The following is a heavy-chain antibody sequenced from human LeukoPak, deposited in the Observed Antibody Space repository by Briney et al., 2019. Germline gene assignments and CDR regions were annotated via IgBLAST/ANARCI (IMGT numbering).Heavy chain of an antibody. V-gene: IGHV1-2*02. Sequence: ASVKVSYTSSGHTFTNYYLHWVRQAPGQGLEWLGWIHPNTGATNYAQKFHGRVTVTTDTSITTTYVQLSRLTSADTAVYYCASYASGYNWLKVWGQGTLVTVSS. CDR2: IHPNTGAT. CDR1: GHTFTNYY. CDR3: ASYASGYNWLKV. J-gene: IGHJ5*02. D-gene: IGHD2-2*01.